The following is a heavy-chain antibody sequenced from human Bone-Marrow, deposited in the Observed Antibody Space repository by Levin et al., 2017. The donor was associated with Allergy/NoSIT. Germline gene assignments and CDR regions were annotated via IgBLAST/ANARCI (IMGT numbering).Heavy chain of an antibody. CDR1: GYTFTSYG. D-gene: IGHD2-2*01. V-gene: IGHV1-18*01. J-gene: IGHJ4*02. Sequence: PRASVKVSCKASGYTFTSYGISWVRQAPGQGLEWMGWISAYNGNTNYAQKLQGRVTMTTDTSTSTAYMELRSLRSDDTAVYYCARVCGTYGRVVPAVTPPDYWGQGTLVTVSS. CDR2: ISAYNGNT. CDR3: ARVCGTYGRVVPAVTPPDY.